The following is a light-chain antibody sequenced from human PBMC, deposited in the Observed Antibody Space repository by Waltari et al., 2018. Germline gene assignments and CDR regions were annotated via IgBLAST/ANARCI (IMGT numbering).Light chain of an antibody. CDR1: QSINTY. Sequence: DIQMTQSPSSLSASVGDSVTITCRASQSINTYLNWYQQKPGKAPKLLIYAASSLQSGVPSRFSGSGSGTDFTLTISSLQPEDFATYYCQQSYSSPLTFGGGTKVEI. V-gene: IGKV1-39*01. CDR2: AAS. J-gene: IGKJ4*01. CDR3: QQSYSSPLT.